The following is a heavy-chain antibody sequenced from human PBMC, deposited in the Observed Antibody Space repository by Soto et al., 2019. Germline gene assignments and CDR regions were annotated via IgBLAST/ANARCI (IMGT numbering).Heavy chain of an antibody. Sequence: EVQLLESGGGLVQPGGSLRLSCAASGFTFRGYAMTWVRQAPGKGLEWVSGINWNSGSIGYADSVKGRFAISRDNAKNSLHLQMNSLRAEDTAFYYCVKDESINWYSGHFRHWGQGTLVTVSS. V-gene: IGHV3-9*01. CDR1: GFTFRGYA. D-gene: IGHD6-13*01. J-gene: IGHJ1*01. CDR3: VKDESINWYSGHFRH. CDR2: INWNSGSI.